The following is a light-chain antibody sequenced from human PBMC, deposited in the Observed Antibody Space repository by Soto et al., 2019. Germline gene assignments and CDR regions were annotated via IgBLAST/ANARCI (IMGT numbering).Light chain of an antibody. CDR2: GAS. CDR3: QQYNNWPRT. V-gene: IGKV3-15*01. J-gene: IGKJ1*01. CDR1: QSVSTN. Sequence: EIVMTQSPATLSVSPGERATLSCRASQSVSTNLAWYQQKPGQAARLLIYGASTRATGIPARFSGSGSGTELTLTISSLQSEDFAVYYCQQYNNWPRTFGQGTKVEIK.